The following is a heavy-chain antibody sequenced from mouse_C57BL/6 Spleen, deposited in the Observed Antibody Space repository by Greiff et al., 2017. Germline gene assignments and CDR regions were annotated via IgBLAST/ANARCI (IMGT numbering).Heavy chain of an antibody. CDR2: IYPGDGDT. CDR1: GYAFSSYW. V-gene: IGHV1-80*01. Sequence: QVQLKESGAELVKPGASVKISCKASGYAFSSYWMNWVKQRPGKGLEWIGQIYPGDGDTNYNGKFKGKATLTADKSSSTAYMQLSSLTSEDSAVYFCARRGNSWFAYWGQGTLVTVSA. D-gene: IGHD2-1*01. J-gene: IGHJ3*01. CDR3: ARRGNSWFAY.